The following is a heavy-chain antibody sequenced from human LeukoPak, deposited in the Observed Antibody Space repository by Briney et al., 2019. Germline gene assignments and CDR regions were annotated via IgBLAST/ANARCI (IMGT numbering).Heavy chain of an antibody. CDR1: GGSISSYY. V-gene: IGHV4-59*08. CDR2: IYYSGST. Sequence: SETLSLTCTVSGGSISSYYWSWIRQPPGKGLEWIGHIYYSGSTNYNPSLKSRVTISVDTSKNQFSLKLSSVTAADTAVYYCARHSSPAAIYGWFDPWGQGTLVTVSS. D-gene: IGHD2-2*01. CDR3: ARHSSPAAIYGWFDP. J-gene: IGHJ5*02.